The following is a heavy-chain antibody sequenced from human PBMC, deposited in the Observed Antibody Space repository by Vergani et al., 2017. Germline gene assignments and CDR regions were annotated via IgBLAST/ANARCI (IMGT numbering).Heavy chain of an antibody. D-gene: IGHD6-13*01. CDR2: IWYDGSNK. J-gene: IGHJ4*02. Sequence: QVQLVESGGGVVQPGRSLRLSCAASGFTFSSYGMHWVRQAPGKGLEWVAVIWYDGSNKYYADSVKGRFTISRDNSKNTLYLQMNSLRAEDTAVYYCATDQGLGGSSFIVELDYWGQGTLVTVSS. CDR3: ATDQGLGGSSFIVELDY. CDR1: GFTFSSYG. V-gene: IGHV3-33*01.